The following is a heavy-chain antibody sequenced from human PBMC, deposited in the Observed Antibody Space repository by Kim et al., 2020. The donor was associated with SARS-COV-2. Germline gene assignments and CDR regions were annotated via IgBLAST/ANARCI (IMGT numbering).Heavy chain of an antibody. CDR1: GGSITSYY. J-gene: IGHJ2*01. Sequence: SETLSLTCTVSGGSITSYYWSWIRQPPGKGLEWIGYISYSGSTNYNPSLKSRVTISVDTSKNHFSLKLSSVTAADTAVYYCARGATIFGVVSTYWYFDLWGRGTLVTVSS. CDR2: ISYSGST. CDR3: ARGATIFGVVSTYWYFDL. V-gene: IGHV4-59*01. D-gene: IGHD3-3*01.